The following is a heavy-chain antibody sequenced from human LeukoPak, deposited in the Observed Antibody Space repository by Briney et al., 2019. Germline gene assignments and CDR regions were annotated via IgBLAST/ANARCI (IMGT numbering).Heavy chain of an antibody. Sequence: GGSLRLSCAASGFTFSSYAMSWVRQAPGKGLEWVSEISGSGGRTDYAESVKGRFTISRDNSKNTLYLQMDSLRAENTAVYYCARDSQYSSSWGDFDYWGQGTLVTVSS. CDR1: GFTFSSYA. CDR3: ARDSQYSSSWGDFDY. D-gene: IGHD6-13*01. J-gene: IGHJ4*02. V-gene: IGHV3-23*01. CDR2: ISGSGGRT.